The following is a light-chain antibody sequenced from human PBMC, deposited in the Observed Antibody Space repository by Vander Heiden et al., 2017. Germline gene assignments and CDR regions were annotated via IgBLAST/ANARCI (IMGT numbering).Light chain of an antibody. V-gene: IGLV3-9*01. J-gene: IGLJ1*01. CDR3: QVWDSSTALYV. CDR1: NIGSKN. CDR2: RDS. Sequence: SYELTQPLSVSVPLGQTARITCGGNNIGSKNVHWYQQKPGQAPVLVIYRDSNRPSGIPERFSGSNSGNTATLTISRAQAGDEADYYCQVWDSSTALYVFGTGTKVTVL.